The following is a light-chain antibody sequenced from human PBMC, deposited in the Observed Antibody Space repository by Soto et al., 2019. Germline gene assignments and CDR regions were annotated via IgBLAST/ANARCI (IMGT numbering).Light chain of an antibody. CDR1: SSDVGGYNY. CDR2: DVS. V-gene: IGLV2-11*01. Sequence: QSALTQPRSVSGSPGQSVTISCTGTSSDVGGYNYVSWYQQHPGKAPKLMIYDVSKRPSGVPDRFSGSKSGNTASPTISGLQAEDEADYYCCSYAGSYTYVFGTGTKSPS. J-gene: IGLJ1*01. CDR3: CSYAGSYTYV.